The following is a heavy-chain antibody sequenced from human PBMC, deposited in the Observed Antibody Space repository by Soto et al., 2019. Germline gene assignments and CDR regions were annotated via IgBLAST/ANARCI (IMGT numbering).Heavy chain of an antibody. J-gene: IGHJ6*02. CDR3: AREYPVYSSSKYEGMDV. D-gene: IGHD6-13*01. Sequence: QPGGSLRLSCAASGFTFSSYAMSWVRQAPGKGLEWVSAISGSGGSTYYADSVKGRFTISRDNSKNTLYLQMNSLRDEDTAVYYCAREYPVYSSSKYEGMDVWGQGTTVTVSS. CDR1: GFTFSSYA. V-gene: IGHV3-23*01. CDR2: ISGSGGST.